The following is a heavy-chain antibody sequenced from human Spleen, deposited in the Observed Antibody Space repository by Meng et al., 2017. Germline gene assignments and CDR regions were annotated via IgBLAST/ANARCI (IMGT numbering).Heavy chain of an antibody. J-gene: IGHJ4*02. CDR2: ISGSGSST. D-gene: IGHD6-13*01. CDR1: GFTFSSYA. CDR3: AKDLSQGSWYGNFDY. Sequence: GESLKISCAASGFTFSSYAMNWVRQAPGKGLEWVSVISGSGSSTYYADSVKGRFTISRDNSKNTLYLQMNSLRAEDTAVYYCAKDLSQGSWYGNFDYWGQGTLVTVSS. V-gene: IGHV3-23*01.